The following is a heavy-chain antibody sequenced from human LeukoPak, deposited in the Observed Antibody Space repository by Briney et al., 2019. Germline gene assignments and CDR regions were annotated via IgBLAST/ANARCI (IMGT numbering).Heavy chain of an antibody. D-gene: IGHD5-12*01. J-gene: IGHJ4*02. CDR3: ARARVATGFPFDY. Sequence: GGTLRLSCAASGFTFSSYGMSWVRQAPGKGLEWVSAISGSGGSTYYADSVKGRFTISRDNSKNTLYLQMNSLRAEDTAVYYCARARVATGFPFDYWGQGTLVTVSS. CDR2: ISGSGGST. V-gene: IGHV3-23*01. CDR1: GFTFSSYG.